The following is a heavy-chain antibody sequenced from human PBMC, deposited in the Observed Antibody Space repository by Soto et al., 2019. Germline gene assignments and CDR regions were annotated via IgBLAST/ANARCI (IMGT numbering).Heavy chain of an antibody. CDR2: MSPHNGNT. V-gene: IGHV1-8*01. CDR1: GYTFTTYD. D-gene: IGHD6-25*01. Sequence: GASVKFYCKASGYTFTTYDIHWVRQATGQGLEWMGWMSPHNGNTGFAQKFRGRVTIDRNTSISTAYMELSGLGSEDTAVYYCARRKERSGPHYFDYWGQGTLVAVSS. CDR3: ARRKERSGPHYFDY. J-gene: IGHJ4*02.